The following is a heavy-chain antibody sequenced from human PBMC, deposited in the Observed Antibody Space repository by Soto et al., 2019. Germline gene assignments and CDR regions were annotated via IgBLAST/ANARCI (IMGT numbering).Heavy chain of an antibody. CDR2: IIISGSTI. D-gene: IGHD1-26*01. V-gene: IGHV3-11*01. CDR1: GDSIISGDYY. CDR3: TKRHISVGVVDY. Sequence: LSLTCTVSGDSIISGDYYMSWIRQAPGKGLEWVSYIIISGSTIYYADSVKGRFTISRDNAKNSLYLQMDSLRAEDTAVYYCTKRHISVGVVDYWGQGTLVTVSS. J-gene: IGHJ4*02.